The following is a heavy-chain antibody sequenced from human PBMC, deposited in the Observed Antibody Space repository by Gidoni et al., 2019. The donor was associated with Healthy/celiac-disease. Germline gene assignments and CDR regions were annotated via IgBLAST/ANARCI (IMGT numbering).Heavy chain of an antibody. J-gene: IGHJ2*01. CDR1: GYTFTSYG. CDR3: ARVVLGSWYFDL. V-gene: IGHV1-18*01. Sequence: QAQLVQSGAEVKKPGASVKVSCKASGYTFTSYGISWVRQAPGQGLEWMGWISAYNGNTNYAQKLNGRVTLPTDTSTSTAYMELRSLRSYVTAVYYGARVVLGSWYFDLWVRGTLVTVSS. D-gene: IGHD2-8*01. CDR2: ISAYNGNT.